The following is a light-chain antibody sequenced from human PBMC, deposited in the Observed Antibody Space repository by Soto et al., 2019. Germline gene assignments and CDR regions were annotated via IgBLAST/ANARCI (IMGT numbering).Light chain of an antibody. J-gene: IGKJ3*01. Sequence: EIVLTQSPGTLSLSPGERATLACRTSQTINSNYLAWYQQKVGQAPRLLIHGASSRATGIPDRFSGSGSGTDFTLTISNLEAEDFAVYYCQHYGFSPRFSFGPRIKVDI. V-gene: IGKV3-20*01. CDR3: QHYGFSPRFS. CDR2: GAS. CDR1: QTINSNY.